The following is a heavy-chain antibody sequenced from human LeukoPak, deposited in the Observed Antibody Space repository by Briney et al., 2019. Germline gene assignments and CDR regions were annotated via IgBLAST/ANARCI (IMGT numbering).Heavy chain of an antibody. D-gene: IGHD6-19*01. Sequence: PGGSLRLSCAASGFTFSSYGMHWVRQAPGKGLEWVAFIRYDGSNKYYADSVKGRFTISRDNSKNTLYLQMNSLRAEDTAVYYCAKDLRIVIAVAGTDPFDYWGQGTLVTVSS. CDR2: IRYDGSNK. CDR3: AKDLRIVIAVAGTDPFDY. J-gene: IGHJ4*02. CDR1: GFTFSSYG. V-gene: IGHV3-30*02.